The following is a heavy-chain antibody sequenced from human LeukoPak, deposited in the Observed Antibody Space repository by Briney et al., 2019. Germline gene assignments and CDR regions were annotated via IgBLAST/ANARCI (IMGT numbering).Heavy chain of an antibody. CDR1: GYTFTSYG. CDR3: ARDHFGYSSSWFDP. CDR2: ISAYNGNT. J-gene: IGHJ5*02. Sequence: ASVKVSCKASGYTFTSYGISWVRQAPGQGLEWMGWISAYNGNTNYAQKLQGRVTMTTDTSTSTAYMELRSLRSDDTAVYYCARDHFGYSSSWFDPWGQGTLVTVSS. V-gene: IGHV1-18*01. D-gene: IGHD6-13*01.